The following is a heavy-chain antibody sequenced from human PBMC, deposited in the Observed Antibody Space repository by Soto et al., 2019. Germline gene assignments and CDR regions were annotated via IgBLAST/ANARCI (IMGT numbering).Heavy chain of an antibody. Sequence: QVQLVQSGAEVKKPGASVKVSCEGSGYTFIDYYMHWVRQAPGQGFEWMGRISPKSGGTNYAQKFQGRVTMTWDTSRNTAYMELNSLMSEDTAVYYCARPPGYISDWYYFDLWGQGTLVTVSS. CDR1: GYTFIDYY. CDR2: ISPKSGGT. D-gene: IGHD6-19*01. V-gene: IGHV1-2*02. J-gene: IGHJ4*02. CDR3: ARPPGYISDWYYFDL.